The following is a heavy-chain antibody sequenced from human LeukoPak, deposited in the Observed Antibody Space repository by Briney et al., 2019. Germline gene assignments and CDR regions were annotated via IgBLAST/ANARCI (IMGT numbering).Heavy chain of an antibody. J-gene: IGHJ4*02. CDR1: GFIFSSYG. CDR2: IRYDGTNK. V-gene: IGHV3-30*02. CDR3: ASSYYDSSGYSDY. Sequence: GGSLRLSCAASGFIFSSYGMHWVRQAPGKGLEWVAFIRYDGTNKYYADSVKGRFTISRDNAKNSLYLQMNSLRAEDTAVYYCASSYYDSSGYSDYWGQGTLVTVSS. D-gene: IGHD3-22*01.